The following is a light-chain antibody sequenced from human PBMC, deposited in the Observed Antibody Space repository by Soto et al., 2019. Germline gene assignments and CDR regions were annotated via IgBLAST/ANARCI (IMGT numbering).Light chain of an antibody. CDR2: RAS. CDR3: LQHNTYPWT. J-gene: IGKJ1*01. CDR1: QGIRDD. Sequence: DLQMTQSPSSLSASVGDRVTITCRASQGIRDDLGWYQQKPGKAPKRLIYRASSLQGGFTSRFSGSGSVTEFTLTITSLQPEDFATYYCLQHNTYPWTFGQGTKVEIK. V-gene: IGKV1-17*01.